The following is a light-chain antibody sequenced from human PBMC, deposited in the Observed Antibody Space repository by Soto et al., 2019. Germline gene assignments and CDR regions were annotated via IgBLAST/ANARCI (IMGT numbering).Light chain of an antibody. V-gene: IGKV1-5*01. Sequence: IELAPSTVSVEILVGDGVPNNCGASQSISSWLAWYQQKPGKAPKLLIYDASSLESGVPSRFSGSGSGTDFTLTISSLEPEDFAVYYCQQRSNWPPITFGGGTMV. CDR3: QQRSNWPPIT. CDR1: QSISSW. J-gene: IGKJ4*01. CDR2: DAS.